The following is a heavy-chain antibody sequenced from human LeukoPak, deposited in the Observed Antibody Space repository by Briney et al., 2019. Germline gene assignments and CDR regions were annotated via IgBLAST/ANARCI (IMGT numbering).Heavy chain of an antibody. D-gene: IGHD2-2*01. CDR1: GGSIDSYY. CDR2: IYYTGST. Sequence: PSETLSLTCTVSGGSIDSYYWGWIRQPPGKGLKWIGYIYYTGSTEYHPSLKSRVTISLDTSKNQFSLKLTSVTAADTAVYYCARVYQSAEYYFDYGGQGNLVSVSS. CDR3: ARVYQSAEYYFDY. J-gene: IGHJ4*02. V-gene: IGHV4-59*01.